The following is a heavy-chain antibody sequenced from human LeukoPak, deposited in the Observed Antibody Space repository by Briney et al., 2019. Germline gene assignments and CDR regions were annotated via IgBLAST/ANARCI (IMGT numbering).Heavy chain of an antibody. CDR1: GYTFTGYY. CDR2: INPNSGGT. D-gene: IGHD6-6*01. J-gene: IGHJ4*02. V-gene: IGHV1-2*02. CDR3: ARTKIPARPAGFFDY. Sequence: ASVKVSCKASGYTFTGYYMHWVRQAPGQGLEWMGWINPNSGGTNYAQKFRGRVTMTRDTSISTAYMELSRLRSDDTAVYYCARTKIPARPAGFFDYWGQGTLVTVSS.